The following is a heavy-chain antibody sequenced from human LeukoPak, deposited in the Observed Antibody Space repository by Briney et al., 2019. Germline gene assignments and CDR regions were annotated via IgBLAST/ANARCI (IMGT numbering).Heavy chain of an antibody. CDR2: VSSDGTST. CDR1: GFSLSSYW. V-gene: IGHV3-74*01. Sequence: PGGSLRLSCAASGFSLSSYWMHWVRQAPGKGLVWVSRVSSDGTSTNYADSVKGRFTISRDSAKNTLCLQMNSLRVEDTAVYYCARAATGSRNAFDIWGQGTVVTVSS. D-gene: IGHD6-13*01. J-gene: IGHJ3*02. CDR3: ARAATGSRNAFDI.